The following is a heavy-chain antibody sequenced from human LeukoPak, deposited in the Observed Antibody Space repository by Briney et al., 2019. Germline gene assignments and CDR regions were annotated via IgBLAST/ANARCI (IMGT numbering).Heavy chain of an antibody. J-gene: IGHJ4*02. V-gene: IGHV1-8*01. CDR2: KNPNSGNT. Sequence: ASVKVSCKAPGYTFTAYDINWVRQATGQGLEWMGLKNPNSGNTDYAQKFQDRVTMTRNTSISTAYMELSSLTSEDTAVYYCARPGAAAGFEYWGQGALVTVSS. CDR3: ARPGAAAGFEY. D-gene: IGHD6-13*01. CDR1: GYTFTAYD.